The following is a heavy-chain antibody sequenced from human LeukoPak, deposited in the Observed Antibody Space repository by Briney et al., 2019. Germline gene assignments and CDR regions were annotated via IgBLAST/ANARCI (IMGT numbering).Heavy chain of an antibody. CDR1: GFIFRSYG. Sequence: PGRSLRLSCAASGFIFRSYGMHWVRQTPGEGLEWVAAIWYDGRDKYYADSVKGRFAISRDNAKNSLYLQMNSLRDEDTAVYYCARSAQWELPPYWGQGTLVTVSS. D-gene: IGHD1-26*01. CDR2: IWYDGRDK. V-gene: IGHV3-33*01. J-gene: IGHJ4*02. CDR3: ARSAQWELPPY.